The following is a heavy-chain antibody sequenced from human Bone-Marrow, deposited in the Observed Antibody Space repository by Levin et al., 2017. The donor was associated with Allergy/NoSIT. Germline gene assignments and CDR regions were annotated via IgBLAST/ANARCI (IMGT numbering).Heavy chain of an antibody. J-gene: IGHJ5*02. CDR1: FPSISSGYY. Sequence: SETLSLTCSVSFPSISSGYYWGWVRQPPGKGLEWIGSIHHTGTTYYNPSLKSRVTISVDPSKKQFSLKLQSVTAADTAVYYCARQSMTTLWFDPWGQGTLVTVSS. CDR2: IHHTGTT. V-gene: IGHV4-38-2*01. D-gene: IGHD4-11*01. CDR3: ARQSMTTLWFDP.